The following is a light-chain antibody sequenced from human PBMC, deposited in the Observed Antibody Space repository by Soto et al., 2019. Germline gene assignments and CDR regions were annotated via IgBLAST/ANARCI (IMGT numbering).Light chain of an antibody. CDR3: SSYTSTNTYV. CDR2: EVD. Sequence: QSVLTQPASVSGSPGQSITISCTGSSSDVGHYNFVSWYQQHPTKAPKLMIYEVDKRPSGVPYRFSGSKSANTASLTISGLQPEDEADYSCSSYTSTNTYVFGTGTKVTVL. CDR1: SSDVGHYNF. V-gene: IGLV2-14*01. J-gene: IGLJ1*01.